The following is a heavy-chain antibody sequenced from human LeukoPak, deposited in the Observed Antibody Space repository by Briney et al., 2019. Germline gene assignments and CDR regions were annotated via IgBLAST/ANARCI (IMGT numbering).Heavy chain of an antibody. CDR2: IYHSGST. D-gene: IGHD1-14*01. CDR1: GYSISSGYY. V-gene: IGHV4-38-2*02. Sequence: SETLSLTCTVSGYSISSGYYWGWIRQPPGKGLEWIGSIYHSGSTYYNPSLKSRVTISVDTSKNQYSLKLSSVTAADTAVYYCARGTRHFDYLGQGTLVTVPP. J-gene: IGHJ4*02. CDR3: ARGTRHFDY.